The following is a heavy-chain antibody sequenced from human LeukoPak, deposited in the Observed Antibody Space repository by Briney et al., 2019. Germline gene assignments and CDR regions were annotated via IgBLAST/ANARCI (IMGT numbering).Heavy chain of an antibody. Sequence: GESLQISCKGSGYSFTSYWIGWVRQMPGKGLEWMGIIYPGDSDTRYSPSFQGQVTISADKSISTAYLQWSSLKASDTAMYYCARLRGIAVAGNYFDYWGQGTLVTVSS. J-gene: IGHJ4*02. CDR2: IYPGDSDT. CDR3: ARLRGIAVAGNYFDY. V-gene: IGHV5-51*01. CDR1: GYSFTSYW. D-gene: IGHD6-19*01.